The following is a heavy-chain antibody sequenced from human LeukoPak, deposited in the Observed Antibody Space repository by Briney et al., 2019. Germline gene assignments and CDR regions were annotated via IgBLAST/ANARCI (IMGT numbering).Heavy chain of an antibody. V-gene: IGHV1-2*02. D-gene: IGHD2-2*01. CDR1: GYTFRDYY. J-gene: IGHJ4*02. CDR2: INPDTGDT. CDR3: TRDGFCGRRNCYARERHFDN. Sequence: ASVKVSCKASGYTFRDYYIHWIRQAPGQGLEWVAWINPDTGDTNDAQQLQGRVTLTRDTSVITVYMDLTSLTSDDTAVYFCTRDGFCGRRNCYARERHFDNWGQGTLVTVSS.